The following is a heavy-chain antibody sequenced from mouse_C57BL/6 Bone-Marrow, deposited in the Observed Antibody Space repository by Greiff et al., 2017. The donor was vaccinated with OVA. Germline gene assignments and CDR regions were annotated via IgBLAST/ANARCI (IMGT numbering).Heavy chain of an antibody. J-gene: IGHJ1*03. CDR2: ISNLAYSI. CDR1: GFTFSDYG. CDR3: ARRRGYFDV. V-gene: IGHV5-15*01. Sequence: EVHLVESGGGLVQPGGSLKLSCAASGFTFSDYGMAWVRQAPRKGPEWVAFISNLAYSIYYADTVTGRFTISRGNAKNTLYLEMSSLRSEDTAMYYCARRRGYFDVWGTGTTVTVSS.